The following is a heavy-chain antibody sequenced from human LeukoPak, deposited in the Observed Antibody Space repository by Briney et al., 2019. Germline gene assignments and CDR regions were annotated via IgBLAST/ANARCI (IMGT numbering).Heavy chain of an antibody. CDR3: ARDPRWLTPDCTSTSCYENYFDP. CDR2: NYHSGSD. CDR1: GYSISSDYQ. J-gene: IGHJ5*02. Sequence: SETLSLTCAVSGYSISSDYQWALIRQPPGKTLEWMDSNYHSGSDHYNPPLKRGATIPVDRSNNQFSLTLSSVTAADTAVYYCARDPRWLTPDCTSTSCYENYFDPWGQGILVTVSS. D-gene: IGHD2-2*01. V-gene: IGHV4-38-2*02.